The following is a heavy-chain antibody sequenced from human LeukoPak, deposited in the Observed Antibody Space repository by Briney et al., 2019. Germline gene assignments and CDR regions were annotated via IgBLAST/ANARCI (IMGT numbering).Heavy chain of an antibody. CDR3: AKDRAGYYGSGSYFDY. CDR2: IYSGGST. Sequence: GGSLRLSCAASGFTVSSNYMSWVRQAPGKGLEWVSVIYSGGSTYYADSVKGRFTISRDNSKNTLYLQMNSLRGEDTAVYYCAKDRAGYYGSGSYFDYWGQGTLVTVSS. V-gene: IGHV3-53*01. CDR1: GFTVSSNY. J-gene: IGHJ4*02. D-gene: IGHD3-10*01.